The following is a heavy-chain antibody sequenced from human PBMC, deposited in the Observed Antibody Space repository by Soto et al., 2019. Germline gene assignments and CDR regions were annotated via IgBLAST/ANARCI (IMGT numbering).Heavy chain of an antibody. J-gene: IGHJ4*02. CDR3: ARIPAEEYCSSTSCYAFDY. D-gene: IGHD2-2*01. CDR2: IFSNDEK. Sequence: QVTLKESGPVLVKPTETLTLTCTVSGFSLSNARMGVSWIRQPPGKALEWLAHIFSNDEKSYSTSLKSRLTISKDTSKSQVVLTMTNMDPVDTATYYCARIPAEEYCSSTSCYAFDYWGQGTLVTVSS. CDR1: GFSLSNARMG. V-gene: IGHV2-26*01.